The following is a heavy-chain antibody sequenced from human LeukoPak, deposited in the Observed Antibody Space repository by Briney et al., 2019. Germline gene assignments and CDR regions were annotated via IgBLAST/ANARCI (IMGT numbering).Heavy chain of an antibody. J-gene: IGHJ3*02. CDR2: IWYDGSNK. V-gene: IGHV3-33*01. CDR1: GFTFSSYG. CDR3: ARGPGDYGGAFDI. D-gene: IGHD4/OR15-4a*01. Sequence: GGSLRLSCAASGFTFSSYGMHWVRQAPGKGLEWVAVIWYDGSNKYYADSVKGRFTISRDNSKNTLYLQMNSLRAEDTAVYYCARGPGDYGGAFDIWGQGTMVTVSS.